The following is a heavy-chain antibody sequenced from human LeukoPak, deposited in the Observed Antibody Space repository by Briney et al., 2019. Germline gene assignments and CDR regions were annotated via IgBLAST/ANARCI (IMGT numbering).Heavy chain of an antibody. V-gene: IGHV3-21*01. CDR1: EFTFSSYS. CDR3: VRLRRNSDSSGYYYYYDY. Sequence: PGGSLRLSCTVSEFTFSSYSMNWVRQAPGKGLDWVASINRGATYIYYADSMKGRFTISRDDAKSSLYLQMNSLRAEDTAVYYCVRLRRNSDSSGYYYYYDYWGQGILVTVSS. J-gene: IGHJ4*02. CDR2: INRGATYI. D-gene: IGHD3-22*01.